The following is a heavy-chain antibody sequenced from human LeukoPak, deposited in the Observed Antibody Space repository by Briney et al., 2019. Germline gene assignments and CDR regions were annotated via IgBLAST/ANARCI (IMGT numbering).Heavy chain of an antibody. CDR3: ARGRGRDGYNWDYYYMDV. D-gene: IGHD5-24*01. CDR1: GGSISSYY. CDR2: IYTSGST. V-gene: IGHV4-4*09. Sequence: SETLSLTCTVSGGSISSYYWSWIRQPPGKGLEWIGYIYTSGSTNYNPSLKSRVTISVDTSKNQFSLKLSPVTAADTAVYYCARGRGRDGYNWDYYYMDVWGKGTTVTVSS. J-gene: IGHJ6*03.